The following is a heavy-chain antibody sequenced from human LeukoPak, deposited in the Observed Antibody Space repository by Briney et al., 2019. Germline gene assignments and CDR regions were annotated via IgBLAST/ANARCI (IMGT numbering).Heavy chain of an antibody. D-gene: IGHD2-2*01. CDR2: IYYSGST. Sequence: SETLSLTCTVSGGSISSSSYYWGWIRQPPGKGLEWIGYIYYSGSTYYNPSLKSRVTISVDTSKNQFSLKLSSVTAADTAVYYCARVVPAARFDYWGQGTLVTVSS. V-gene: IGHV4-30-4*08. CDR1: GGSISSSSYY. CDR3: ARVVPAARFDY. J-gene: IGHJ4*02.